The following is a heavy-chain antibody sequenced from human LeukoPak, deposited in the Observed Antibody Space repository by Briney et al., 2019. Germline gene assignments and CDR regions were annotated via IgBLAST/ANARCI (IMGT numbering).Heavy chain of an antibody. CDR2: INWNGGST. CDR3: ARDLGPITLSGFNY. V-gene: IGHV3-20*04. D-gene: IGHD5-12*01. Sequence: PGGSLRLSCAASGFTFDDYGMSWVRRAPGKGVEWVSGINWNGGSTGYADSVKGRFTISRDNAKNSLYLQMNSLRAEDTALYYCARDLGPITLSGFNYWGQGTLVTVSS. CDR1: GFTFDDYG. J-gene: IGHJ4*02.